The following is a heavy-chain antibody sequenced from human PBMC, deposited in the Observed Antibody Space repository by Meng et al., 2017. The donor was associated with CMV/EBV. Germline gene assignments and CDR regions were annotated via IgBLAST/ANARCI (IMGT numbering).Heavy chain of an antibody. V-gene: IGHV4-34*01. D-gene: IGHD2-2*01. CDR2: INHSGST. CDR1: GGSFSGYY. CDR3: ARMRVAKGYCSSTSCYPWGGPQTIYHYYGMDV. J-gene: IGHJ6*02. Sequence: SETLSLTCAVYGGSFSGYYWSWIRQPPGKGLEWIGEINHSGSTNYNPSLKSRVTISVDTSKNQFSLKLSSVTAADTAVYYCARMRVAKGYCSSTSCYPWGGPQTIYHYYGMDVWGQGTTVTVSS.